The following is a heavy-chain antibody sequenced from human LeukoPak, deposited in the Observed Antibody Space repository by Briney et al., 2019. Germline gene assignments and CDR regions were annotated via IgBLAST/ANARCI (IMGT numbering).Heavy chain of an antibody. CDR2: IYYSGST. Sequence: PSQTLSLTCTVSGGSISSSSYYWGWIRQPPGKGLEWIGSIYYSGSTYYNPSLKSRVTISVDTSKNQFSLKLSSVTAADTAVYYCARDPDPLGYWGQGTLVTVSS. CDR3: ARDPDPLGY. J-gene: IGHJ4*02. V-gene: IGHV4-39*02. CDR1: GGSISSSSYY. D-gene: IGHD3-16*01.